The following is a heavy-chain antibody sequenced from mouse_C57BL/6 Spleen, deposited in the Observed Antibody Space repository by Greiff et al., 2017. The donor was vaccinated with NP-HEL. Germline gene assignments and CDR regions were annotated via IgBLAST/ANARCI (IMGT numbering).Heavy chain of an antibody. CDR3: ARRTYPSYAMDY. Sequence: VQLQQPGAELVRPGSSVKLSCKASGYTFTSYWMHWVKQRPIQGLEWIGNIDPSDSETHYNQKFKDKATLTVDKSSSTAYMQLSSLTSEDSAVYYCARRTYPSYAMDYWGQGTSVTVSS. V-gene: IGHV1-52*01. D-gene: IGHD5-1*01. CDR1: GYTFTSYW. J-gene: IGHJ4*01. CDR2: IDPSDSET.